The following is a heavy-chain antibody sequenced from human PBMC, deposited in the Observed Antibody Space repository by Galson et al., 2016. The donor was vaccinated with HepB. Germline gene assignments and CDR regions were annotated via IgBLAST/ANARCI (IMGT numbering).Heavy chain of an antibody. CDR2: ISAYTANT. CDR1: GYNFSNYG. CDR3: AKSPSMGHYVYFGMDV. Sequence: SVKVSCKASGYNFSNYGISWVRQAPGQGLEFLGWISAYTANTIYAQKFQARVTVTTVTATSTAYLALRSLRSDDTAIYYCAKSPSMGHYVYFGMDVWGPGTAVTVSS. J-gene: IGHJ6*02. D-gene: IGHD3-10*02. V-gene: IGHV1-18*04.